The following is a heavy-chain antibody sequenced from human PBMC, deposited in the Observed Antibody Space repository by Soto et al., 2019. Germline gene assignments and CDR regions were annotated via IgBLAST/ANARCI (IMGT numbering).Heavy chain of an antibody. V-gene: IGHV1-46*01. CDR2: INPSVGVT. J-gene: IGHJ6*02. D-gene: IGHD2-2*02. CDR3: SRDCSSTSCYTRLDV. CDR1: GYTFTGYY. Sequence: ASVKVSCKESGYTFTGYYLHWVRQAPGQGLQWMGIINPSVGVTAYAQRFQGRVSMTRDTSKRTVYMELRSLRSEDTAVYYCSRDCSSTSCYTRLDVWGQGTTVTVSS.